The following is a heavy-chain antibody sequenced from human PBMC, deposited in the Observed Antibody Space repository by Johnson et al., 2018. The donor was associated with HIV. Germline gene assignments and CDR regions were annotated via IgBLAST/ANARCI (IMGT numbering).Heavy chain of an antibody. J-gene: IGHJ3*02. V-gene: IGHV3-13*01. CDR1: GFTFSSYD. CDR2: IGTAGDT. CDR3: ARARDSWSSSWLSRDNAFDI. D-gene: IGHD6-13*01. Sequence: VQLVESGGGLVQPGGSLRLSCAASGFTFSSYDMHWVRQATGKGLEWVSAIGTAGDTYYPGSVKGRFPISRENANNSLYLQMNSLRAGDTAVYYCARARDSWSSSWLSRDNAFDIWGQGTMVTVSS.